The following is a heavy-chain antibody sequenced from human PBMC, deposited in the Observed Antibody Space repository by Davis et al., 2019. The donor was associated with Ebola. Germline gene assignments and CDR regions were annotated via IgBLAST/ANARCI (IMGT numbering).Heavy chain of an antibody. CDR3: SRTGGTTPL. J-gene: IGHJ4*02. CDR1: GVSSSGYY. CDR2: INHSGST. V-gene: IGHV4-34*01. D-gene: IGHD1-7*01. Sequence: QTPSLTSAVYGVSSSGYYCSWFLQPPGKGLEWIGEINHSGSTNYNPSLKSRVSISLDRSKNQFSLRLSSVTAADTARYYCSRTGGTTPLWGQGTLVTVSS.